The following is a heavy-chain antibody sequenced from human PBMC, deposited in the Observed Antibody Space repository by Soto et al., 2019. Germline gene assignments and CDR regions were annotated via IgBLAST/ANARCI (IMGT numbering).Heavy chain of an antibody. CDR2: VSNRGDIT. Sequence: EVQLLESGGDLVQPGGSLRLSCAASGLNFSDYAMTWVRQAPGKGLEWVSSVSNRGDITYYADSVKGRFTISRDNSKKTLFMHINSLRAEDTALYYCARGDRGGSGSPASYYYSGLDVWGQGTTVTVSS. V-gene: IGHV3-23*01. D-gene: IGHD3-10*01. CDR3: ARGDRGGSGSPASYYYSGLDV. CDR1: GLNFSDYA. J-gene: IGHJ6*02.